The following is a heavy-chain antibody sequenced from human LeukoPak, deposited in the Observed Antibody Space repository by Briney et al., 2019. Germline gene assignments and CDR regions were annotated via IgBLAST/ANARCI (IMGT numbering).Heavy chain of an antibody. CDR3: ARDLSSGWLDY. CDR2: IWYDGSNK. CDR1: GXTFSSYD. V-gene: IGHV3-33*01. Sequence: GRSLRLSCAASGXTFSSYDLHWVRQAPGKGLESVAVIWYDGSNKYYADSVKGRFTISRDNSKNTLYLQMNSLRAEDTAVYYCARDLSSGWLDYWGQGTLVTVSS. D-gene: IGHD6-19*01. J-gene: IGHJ4*02.